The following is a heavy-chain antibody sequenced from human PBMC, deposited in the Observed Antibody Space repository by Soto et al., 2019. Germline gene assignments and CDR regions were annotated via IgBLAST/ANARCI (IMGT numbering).Heavy chain of an antibody. CDR3: ARLIGNSWLDS. Sequence: PSQTLSLSCAISGNIVTTKIATWEWIRQSPSRGLEWLGRTYYRSKWYNDYAVSVKGRITINPDTSNNQFSLQLNSVTPDDTAVYYCARLIGNSWLDSWGQGTLGTGSS. J-gene: IGHJ5*01. CDR2: TYYRSKWYN. V-gene: IGHV6-1*01. CDR1: GNIVTTKIAT. D-gene: IGHD2-8*01.